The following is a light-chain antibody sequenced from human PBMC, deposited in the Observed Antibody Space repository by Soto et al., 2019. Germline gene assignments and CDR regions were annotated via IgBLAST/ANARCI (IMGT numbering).Light chain of an antibody. CDR2: DVT. V-gene: IGLV2-14*01. J-gene: IGLJ2*01. CDR3: SSYTSSSTLVV. Sequence: QSVLTQPASVSGSPGQSITISCTGASSDVGGYNYVSWYQQHPGKAPKLIIYDVTDRPSGVSNRFSGSKSVNTASLTISGLQAEDEADYYCSSYTSSSTLVVFGGGTQLTVL. CDR1: SSDVGGYNY.